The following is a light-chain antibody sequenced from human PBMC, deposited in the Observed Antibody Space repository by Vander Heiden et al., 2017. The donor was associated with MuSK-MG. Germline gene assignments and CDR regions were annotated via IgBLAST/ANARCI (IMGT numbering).Light chain of an antibody. J-gene: IGKJ2*01. CDR1: QSISTY. CDR3: QLSDTAPHT. Sequence: DIHMTQPPSSLSASVGDRVTITCRASQSISTYVNWYQQKPGKGPQLLIYVASSLLSGVPSRFSASGPATDFTLTISGLQLEDSATYYCQLSDTAPHTFGQGTKMEIK. V-gene: IGKV1-39*01. CDR2: VAS.